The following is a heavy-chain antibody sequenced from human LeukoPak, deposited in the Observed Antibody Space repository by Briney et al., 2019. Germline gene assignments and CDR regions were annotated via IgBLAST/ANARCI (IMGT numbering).Heavy chain of an antibody. CDR3: ARRFGIQLWANFDY. CDR1: GGSISSSSCY. CDR2: INYSGST. D-gene: IGHD5-18*01. J-gene: IGHJ4*02. Sequence: SETLSLTCTVSGGSISSSSCYWGWIRQPPGKGLEWIGSINYSGSTYYNPSLKSRITISVDTSKNQFSLKVNSVTAADTAVYYCARRFGIQLWANFDYWGQGTLVTVSS. V-gene: IGHV4-39*01.